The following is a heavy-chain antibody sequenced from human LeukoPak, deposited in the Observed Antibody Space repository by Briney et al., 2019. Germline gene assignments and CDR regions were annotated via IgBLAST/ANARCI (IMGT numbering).Heavy chain of an antibody. CDR3: ARPAGYYYGSGSYSY. Sequence: PSETLSLTCAVYSGSFSGYYWSWIRQPPGKGLEWIGEINHSGSTNYNPSLKSRVTISVDTSKNQFSLKLSSVTAADTAVYYCARPAGYYYGSGSYSYWGQGTLVTVSS. CDR1: SGSFSGYY. CDR2: INHSGST. V-gene: IGHV4-34*01. D-gene: IGHD3-10*01. J-gene: IGHJ4*02.